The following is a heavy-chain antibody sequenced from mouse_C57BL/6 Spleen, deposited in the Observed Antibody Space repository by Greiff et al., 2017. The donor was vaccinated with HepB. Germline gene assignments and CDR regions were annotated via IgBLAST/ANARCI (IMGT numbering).Heavy chain of an antibody. CDR2: IWRGGST. Sequence: VKLVESGPGLVQPSQSLSITCTVSGFSLTSYGVHWVRQSPGKGLEWLGVIWRGGSTDYNAAFMSRLSITKDNSKSQVFFKMNSLQADDTAIYYCAKTYDYDGAFAYWGQGTLVTVSA. J-gene: IGHJ3*01. D-gene: IGHD2-4*01. CDR3: AKTYDYDGAFAY. V-gene: IGHV2-5*01. CDR1: GFSLTSYG.